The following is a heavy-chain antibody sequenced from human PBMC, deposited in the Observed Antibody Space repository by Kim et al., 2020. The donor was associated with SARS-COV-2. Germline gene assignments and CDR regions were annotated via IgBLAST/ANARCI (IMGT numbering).Heavy chain of an antibody. D-gene: IGHD4-17*01. V-gene: IGHV3-48*02. CDR1: GFTFSSYS. Sequence: GGSLRLSCAASGFTFSSYSMNWVRQAPGKGLEGVSYISSSSSTIYYADSVKGRFTISRDNAKNSLYLQMNSLRDEDTAVYYCARDQVYGEPDAFDIWGQGTMVTVSS. CDR3: ARDQVYGEPDAFDI. CDR2: ISSSSSTI. J-gene: IGHJ3*02.